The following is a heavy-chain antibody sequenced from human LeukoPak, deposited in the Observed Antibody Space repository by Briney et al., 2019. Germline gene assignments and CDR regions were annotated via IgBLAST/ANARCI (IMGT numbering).Heavy chain of an antibody. CDR3: ARGRAVAGTVWFDP. J-gene: IGHJ5*02. V-gene: IGHV1-8*01. D-gene: IGHD6-19*01. CDR2: MNPNSGNT. Sequence: GASVKVSCKASGYTFTSYDINWVRQATGQGLEWMGWMNPNSGNTGYAQKFQGRLTMTRNTSISTAYMELSSLRSEDTAVYYCARGRAVAGTVWFDPWGQGTLVTISS. CDR1: GYTFTSYD.